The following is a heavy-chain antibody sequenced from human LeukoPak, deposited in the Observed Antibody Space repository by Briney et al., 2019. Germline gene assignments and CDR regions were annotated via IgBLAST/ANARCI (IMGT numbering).Heavy chain of an antibody. CDR1: GGSISRYY. CDR3: TSDGGNSEIT. CDR2: IYISGKT. Sequence: PSETLSLACSVSGGSISRYYWSWIRQPAGKGLEWIGRIYISGKTNYSPSLKSRVTMSLDTSNNQFSLELSSVTAADTAVYYCTSDGGNSEITWGQGILVTVSS. D-gene: IGHD4-23*01. V-gene: IGHV4-4*07. J-gene: IGHJ5*02.